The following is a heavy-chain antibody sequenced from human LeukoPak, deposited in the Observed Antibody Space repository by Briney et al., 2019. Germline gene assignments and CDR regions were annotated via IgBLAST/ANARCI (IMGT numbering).Heavy chain of an antibody. CDR2: IKQDGSEK. Sequence: GGSLRLSCAASGFNFSSYWMSWVRLAPGKGLEWVANIKQDGSEKYYVDSVKGRFTISRDNAKNSLYLQMNSLRAEDTAVYCCARRQTYSYGSDYWGQGTLVTVSS. CDR3: ARRQTYSYGSDY. V-gene: IGHV3-7*01. CDR1: GFNFSSYW. J-gene: IGHJ4*02. D-gene: IGHD5-18*01.